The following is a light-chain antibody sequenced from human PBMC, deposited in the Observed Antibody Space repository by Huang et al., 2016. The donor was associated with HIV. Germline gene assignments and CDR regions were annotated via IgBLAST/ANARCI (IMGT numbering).Light chain of an antibody. CDR3: QQTDSFPLT. CDR2: SAC. V-gene: IGKV1-12*01. Sequence: DIQMTQSPFSVSASVGDRVTITCRASQGISIWLAWYQQKPGNVPNLLIYSACSLQSGAPSRFSGSGSGTDVTLTISSLQPAEFSTYYCQQTDSFPLTFGQGTKVEIK. J-gene: IGKJ1*01. CDR1: QGISIW.